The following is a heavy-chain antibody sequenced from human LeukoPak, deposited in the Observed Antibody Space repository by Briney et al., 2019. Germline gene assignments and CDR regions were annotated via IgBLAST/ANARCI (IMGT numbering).Heavy chain of an antibody. CDR1: GFTFSSYA. J-gene: IGHJ4*02. CDR2: ISYDGSNK. V-gene: IGHV3-30*04. Sequence: PGGSLRLSCAASGFTFSSYAMHWVRQAPGKGLEWVAVISYDGSNKYYADSVKGRFTISRDNSKNTLYLQMNSLRAEDTAVYYCARETNLPYYYDSSGYYGLNYWGQGTLVTVSS. CDR3: ARETNLPYYYDSSGYYGLNY. D-gene: IGHD3-22*01.